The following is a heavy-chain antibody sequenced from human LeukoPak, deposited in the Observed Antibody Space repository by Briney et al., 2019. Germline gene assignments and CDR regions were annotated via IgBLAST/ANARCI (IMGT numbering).Heavy chain of an antibody. Sequence: SQTLSLTCAVSGGSISRGGYSWSWIRQPPGKGLEWIGYIYHSGSTYYNPSLKSRVTISVDRSKNQFSLKLSSVTAADTAVYYCARRRSGSYDLNWFDPWGQGTLVTVSS. CDR2: IYHSGST. V-gene: IGHV4-30-2*01. J-gene: IGHJ5*02. D-gene: IGHD3-10*01. CDR1: GGSISRGGYS. CDR3: ARRRSGSYDLNWFDP.